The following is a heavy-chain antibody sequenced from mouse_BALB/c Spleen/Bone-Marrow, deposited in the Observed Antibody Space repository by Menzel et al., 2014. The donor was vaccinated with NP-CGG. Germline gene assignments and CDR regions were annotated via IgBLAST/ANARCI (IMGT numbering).Heavy chain of an antibody. J-gene: IGHJ2*01. Sequence: VQLQQSGAELVKPGASVKLSCTASGFNIKDTYMHWVKQRPEQGLEWIGRIDPANDNTKYDPKFQGKATITADTSSNTAYLQLSSLTSEDTAFYCGANYVFGYYIDYWGQGTTLTVSS. CDR1: GFNIKDTY. CDR3: ANYVFGYYIDY. CDR2: IDPANDNT. V-gene: IGHV14-3*02. D-gene: IGHD2-4*01.